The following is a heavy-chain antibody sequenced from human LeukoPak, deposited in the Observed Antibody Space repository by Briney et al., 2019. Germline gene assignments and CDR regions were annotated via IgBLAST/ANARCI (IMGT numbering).Heavy chain of an antibody. CDR1: GGTFSSYA. V-gene: IGHV1-69*13. CDR3: AVLRGPTIFPYYYYMDV. Sequence: ASVKVSCKASGGTFSSYAISWVRQVPGQGLEWMGGIIPIFGTANYAQKFQGRVTITADESTSTAYMELSSLRSEDTAVYYCAVLRGPTIFPYYYYMDVWGKGTTVTVSS. D-gene: IGHD3-3*01. J-gene: IGHJ6*03. CDR2: IIPIFGTA.